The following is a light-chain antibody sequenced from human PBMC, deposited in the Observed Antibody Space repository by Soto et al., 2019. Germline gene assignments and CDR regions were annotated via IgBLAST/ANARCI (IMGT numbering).Light chain of an antibody. CDR1: SSDVGSYNY. Sequence: QPALTQPASHSFPPRQSIAISCTGTSSDVGSYNYVSWYQQHPGKAPKLMTYEVSDRPSGISSRFSGYKSGNTASLTISGLQTEDEADYYCSSYTSSSTLFGTGTKVTVL. V-gene: IGLV2-14*01. J-gene: IGLJ1*01. CDR3: SSYTSSSTL. CDR2: EVS.